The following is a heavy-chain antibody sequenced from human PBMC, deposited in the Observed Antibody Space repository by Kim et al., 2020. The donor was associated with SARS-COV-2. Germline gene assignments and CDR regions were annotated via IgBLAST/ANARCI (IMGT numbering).Heavy chain of an antibody. D-gene: IGHD3-9*01. CDR2: ISYDGSNK. CDR3: ARDPNYYDILTGYPSFDY. CDR1: GFTFSSYA. Sequence: GGSLRLSCAASGFTFSSYAMHWVRQAPGKGLEWVAVISYDGSNKYYADSVKGRFTTSRDNSKNTLYLQMNSLRAEDTAVYYCARDPNYYDILTGYPSFDYWGQGTLVTVSS. V-gene: IGHV3-30*04. J-gene: IGHJ4*02.